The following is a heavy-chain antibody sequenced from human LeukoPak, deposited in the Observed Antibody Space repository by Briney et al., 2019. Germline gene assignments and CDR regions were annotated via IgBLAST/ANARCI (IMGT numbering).Heavy chain of an antibody. CDR2: MNQDGSDK. V-gene: IGHV3-7*01. CDR3: ARESTEERPGY. CDR1: GFTVSSNY. J-gene: IGHJ1*01. D-gene: IGHD4-17*01. Sequence: GGSLRLSCAASGFTVSSNYMSWVRQAPGKGLEWVANMNQDGSDKNYVDSVKGRFTISRDNAKNSLYLQMNSLRAEDTGVYYCARESTEERPGYWGQGTLVTVSS.